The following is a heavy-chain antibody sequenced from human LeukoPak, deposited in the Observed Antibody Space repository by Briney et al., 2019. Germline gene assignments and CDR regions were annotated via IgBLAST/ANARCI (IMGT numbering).Heavy chain of an antibody. CDR3: ARVYSSSSRNWFDP. J-gene: IGHJ5*02. V-gene: IGHV1-18*01. CDR1: GYTFTSYG. D-gene: IGHD6-6*01. Sequence: ASVKVSCKASGYTFTSYGISWGRHAPGQGLEWVGCISAYNGNTNYAQKLQGRVTMTTDTSTSTAYMELRSLRSDDTAVYYCARVYSSSSRNWFDPWGQGTLVTVSS. CDR2: ISAYNGNT.